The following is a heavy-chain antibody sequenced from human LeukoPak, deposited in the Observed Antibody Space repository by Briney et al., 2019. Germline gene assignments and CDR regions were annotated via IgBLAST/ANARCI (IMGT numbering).Heavy chain of an antibody. CDR2: IYTSGST. Sequence: SETLSLTCTVSGGSISSYYWSWIRQPAGKGLEWIGRIYTSGSTNYNPSLKSRVTMSVDTSKNQFSLKLSSVTAAGTAVYYCARERLVVVVPAANLNWFDPWGQGTLVTVSS. CDR1: GGSISSYY. CDR3: ARERLVVVVPAANLNWFDP. V-gene: IGHV4-4*07. J-gene: IGHJ5*02. D-gene: IGHD2-2*01.